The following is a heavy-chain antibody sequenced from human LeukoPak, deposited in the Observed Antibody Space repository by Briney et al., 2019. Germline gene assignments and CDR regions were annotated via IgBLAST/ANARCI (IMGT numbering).Heavy chain of an antibody. V-gene: IGHV3-23*01. CDR1: GFTFSSYA. CDR3: AKSRGYSPMECYFDY. J-gene: IGHJ4*02. Sequence: GGSLRLSCAASGFTFSSYAMSWVRQAPGKGLEWVSAISGSGGSTYYADSVKGRFTISRDNSKNTLYLQMNSLRAEDTAVYYCAKSRGYSPMECYFDYWGQGTLVTVSS. CDR2: ISGSGGST. D-gene: IGHD5-18*01.